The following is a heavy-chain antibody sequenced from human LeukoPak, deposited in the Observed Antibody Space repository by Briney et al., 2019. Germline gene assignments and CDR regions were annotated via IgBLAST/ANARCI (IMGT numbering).Heavy chain of an antibody. CDR2: IWYDGSNK. Sequence: GRSLRLSCAVSGFTFSSYGMHWVRQAPGKGLEWVAVIWYDGSNKYYADSVKGRFTISRDNSKNTLYLQMNSLRAEDTAVYYCEKDHWGCAAAGFDAFDIWGQGTMVTVSS. CDR3: EKDHWGCAAAGFDAFDI. CDR1: GFTFSSYG. D-gene: IGHD6-13*01. J-gene: IGHJ3*02. V-gene: IGHV3-33*06.